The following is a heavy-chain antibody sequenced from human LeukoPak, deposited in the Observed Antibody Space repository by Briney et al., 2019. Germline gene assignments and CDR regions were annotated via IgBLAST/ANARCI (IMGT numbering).Heavy chain of an antibody. J-gene: IGHJ6*02. D-gene: IGHD2-2*01. CDR1: GFTFDDYA. CDR2: ISWNSGSI. CDR3: AKDSGCSSTSCSLYYYGMDV. Sequence: PGRSLRLSCAASGFTFDDYAMHWVRQAPGKGPEWVSGISWNSGSIGYADSVKGRFTISRDNAKNSLYLQMNSLRAEDTALYYCAKDSGCSSTSCSLYYYGMDVWGQGTTVTVSS. V-gene: IGHV3-9*01.